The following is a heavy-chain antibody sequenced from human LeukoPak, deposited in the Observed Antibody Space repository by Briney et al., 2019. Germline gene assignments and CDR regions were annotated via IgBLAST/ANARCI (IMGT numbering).Heavy chain of an antibody. D-gene: IGHD5-18*01. V-gene: IGHV3-64*01. CDR3: ARDTAMIGFGSAFDY. CDR2: ISYNGGST. J-gene: IGHJ4*02. CDR1: GFTFSNYA. Sequence: GGSLRLSCAASGFTFSNYAMHWVRQAPGKGLEYVSAISYNGGSTYYANSVKGRFTISRDNSKNTLYLQMGSLIAEDMAVYYCARDTAMIGFGSAFDYWGQGTLVTVSS.